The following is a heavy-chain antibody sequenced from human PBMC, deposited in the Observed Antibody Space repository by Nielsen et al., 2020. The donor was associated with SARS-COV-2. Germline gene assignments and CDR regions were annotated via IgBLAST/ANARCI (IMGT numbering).Heavy chain of an antibody. J-gene: IGHJ6*02. CDR1: GFTFDDYA. V-gene: IGHV3-9*01. Sequence: GGSLRLSCAASGFTFDDYAMHWVRQAPGKGLEWVSSISWNSDSVGYADSVKGRFTISRNNGKNSLYLEVNSLRPEDTALYYCATGRSDCVGGSCYSSVGFYYYNGMDVWGQGTTVTVSS. CDR3: ATGRSDCVGGSCYSSVGFYYYNGMDV. CDR2: ISWNSDSV. D-gene: IGHD2-15*01.